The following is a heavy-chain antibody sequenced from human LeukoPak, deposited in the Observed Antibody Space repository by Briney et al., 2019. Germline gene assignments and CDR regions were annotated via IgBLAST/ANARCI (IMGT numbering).Heavy chain of an antibody. CDR3: AKGYYYDSSGYSQLYPFDY. CDR1: GFTFSSYS. CDR2: ISYDGSNK. D-gene: IGHD3-22*01. Sequence: GGSLRLSCAASGFTFSSYSMHWVRQAPGKGLEWVAVISYDGSNKYYADSVKGRFTISRDNSKNTLYLQMNSLRAEDTAVYYCAKGYYYDSSGYSQLYPFDYWGQGTLVTVSS. V-gene: IGHV3-30*18. J-gene: IGHJ4*02.